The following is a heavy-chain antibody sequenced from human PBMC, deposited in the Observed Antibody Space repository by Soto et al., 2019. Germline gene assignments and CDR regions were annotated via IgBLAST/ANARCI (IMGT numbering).Heavy chain of an antibody. Sequence: SETLSLTCAVSGGSFTSNNWWTWVRQPPGQGLEWIGEIYRTGSTNYNPSLKSRVTISLDESENQFSLKVTSLTAADTAVYYCASRDPGTSVDYWGQGPFVTVSS. J-gene: IGHJ4*02. CDR1: GGSFTSNNW. CDR2: IYRTGST. D-gene: IGHD1-7*01. V-gene: IGHV4-4*02. CDR3: ASRDPGTSVDY.